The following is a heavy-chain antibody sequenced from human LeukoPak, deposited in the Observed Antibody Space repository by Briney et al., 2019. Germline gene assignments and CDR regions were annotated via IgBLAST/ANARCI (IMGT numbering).Heavy chain of an antibody. V-gene: IGHV3-7*04. CDR1: GFTFSSYL. Sequence: GGSRRLSCAASGFTFSSYLMNWVRQAPGKGLEWVANIKPDGSDQYYVDSVKGRFTISRDNAKNSLYLQMNSLRAEDTAVYYCARENFQYWAQGTLVTVSS. CDR3: ARENFQY. J-gene: IGHJ4*02. CDR2: IKPDGSDQ.